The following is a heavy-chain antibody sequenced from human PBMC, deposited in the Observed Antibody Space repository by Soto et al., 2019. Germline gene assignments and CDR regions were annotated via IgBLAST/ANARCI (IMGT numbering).Heavy chain of an antibody. CDR3: THKARDGGFDP. D-gene: IGHD3-10*01. CDR1: GFTFSSYS. V-gene: IGHV3-48*04. CDR2: ISSSSSTI. J-gene: IGHJ5*02. Sequence: GGSLRLSCAASGFTFSSYSMNWVRQAPGKGLEWVSYISSSSSTIYYADSVKGRFTITKDTSKSQVVLTMTNMDPVDTATYYCTHKARDGGFDPWGQGTLVTVSS.